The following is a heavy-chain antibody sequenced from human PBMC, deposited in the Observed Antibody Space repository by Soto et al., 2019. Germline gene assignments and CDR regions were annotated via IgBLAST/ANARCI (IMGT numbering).Heavy chain of an antibody. V-gene: IGHV3-30*03. Sequence: QVQLVESGGGVVQPGRSLRLSCAASGFTFSSYGMHWVRQAPGKGLEWVAVISYDGSNKYYADSVKGRFTISRDNSKNTLYQKMNSMRAEDTAVYYCAPLRGAEGNFDYWGQGTLVTVSS. CDR1: GFTFSSYG. D-gene: IGHD1-26*01. CDR2: ISYDGSNK. J-gene: IGHJ4*02. CDR3: APLRGAEGNFDY.